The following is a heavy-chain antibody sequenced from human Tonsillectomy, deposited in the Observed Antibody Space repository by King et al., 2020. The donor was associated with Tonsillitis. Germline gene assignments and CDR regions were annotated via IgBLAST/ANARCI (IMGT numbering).Heavy chain of an antibody. CDR2: ITPRGGST. V-gene: IGHV1-46*01. CDR1: GYTFTSHY. Sequence: QLVQSGAEVKKPGASVNISCKASGYTFTSHYIHWVRQAPGQGLEWMGIITPRGGSTSYAQKFQGRVTMTRDTSTSTVYMELRSLRSEDTAVYYCARDYDTSDYYYTAPDYWGQGTLVTVSS. J-gene: IGHJ4*02. CDR3: ARDYDTSDYYYTAPDY. D-gene: IGHD3-22*01.